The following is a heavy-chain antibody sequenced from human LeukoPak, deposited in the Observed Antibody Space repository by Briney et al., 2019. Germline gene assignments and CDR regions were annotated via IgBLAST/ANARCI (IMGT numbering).Heavy chain of an antibody. J-gene: IGHJ4*02. CDR3: ARVSREYYYDSSGYAIDY. Sequence: GGSLRLSCAASGFTFSSYSMNWVRQAPGKGLEWVSSISSSSSYIYYADSVKGRFPISRDNAKNSLYLQMNSLRAEDTAVYYCARVSREYYYDSSGYAIDYWGQGTLVTVSS. V-gene: IGHV3-21*01. CDR1: GFTFSSYS. CDR2: ISSSSSYI. D-gene: IGHD3-22*01.